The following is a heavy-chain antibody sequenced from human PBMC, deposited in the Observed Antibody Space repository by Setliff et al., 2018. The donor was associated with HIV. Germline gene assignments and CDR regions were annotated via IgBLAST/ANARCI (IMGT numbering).Heavy chain of an antibody. Sequence: PGESLKISCAASGFTFSSYALHWVRQAPGKGLEWAALISYDGSNKYYADSVKGRFTISRDNSKNTLYLQMNSLRAEDTAVYYCARPKWLGEFKDAFDIWGQGTMVTVSS. CDR1: GFTFSSYA. CDR2: ISYDGSNK. V-gene: IGHV3-30-3*01. J-gene: IGHJ3*02. D-gene: IGHD3-10*01. CDR3: ARPKWLGEFKDAFDI.